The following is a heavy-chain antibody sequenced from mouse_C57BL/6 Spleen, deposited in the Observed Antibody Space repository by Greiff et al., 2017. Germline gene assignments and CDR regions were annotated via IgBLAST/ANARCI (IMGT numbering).Heavy chain of an antibody. V-gene: IGHV1-82*01. J-gene: IGHJ3*01. D-gene: IGHD1-1*01. CDR1: GYAFSSSW. CDR2: IYPGDGDT. CDR3: ARYHYYGSSPWFAY. Sequence: QVQLQQSGPELVKPGASVKISCKASGYAFSSSWMNWVKQRPGKGLEWIGRIYPGDGDTNYNGKFKGKATLTADKSSSTAYMQLSSLTSEDSAVYFCARYHYYGSSPWFAYWGQGTLVTVSA.